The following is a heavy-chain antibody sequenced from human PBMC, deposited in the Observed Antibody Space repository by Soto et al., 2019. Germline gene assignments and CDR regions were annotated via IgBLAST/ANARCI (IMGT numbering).Heavy chain of an antibody. CDR3: ARRGDVGYCSSTGCYIGGYYYYGMDV. D-gene: IGHD2-2*02. Sequence: PGESLKISCKGSGYSFTSYWTSWVRQMPGKGLEWMGRIDPSDSYTNYSPSFQGHVTISADKSISTAYLQWSSLKASDTAMYYCARRGDVGYCSSTGCYIGGYYYYGMDVWGQGTTVTVSS. CDR1: GYSFTSYW. J-gene: IGHJ6*02. V-gene: IGHV5-10-1*01. CDR2: IDPSDSYT.